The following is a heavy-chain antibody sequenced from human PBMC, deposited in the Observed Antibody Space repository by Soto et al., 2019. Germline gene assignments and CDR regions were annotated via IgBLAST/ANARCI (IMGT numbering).Heavy chain of an antibody. CDR3: ARDQYDFRSGSYYYAMEV. D-gene: IGHD3-3*01. V-gene: IGHV4-61*01. Sequence: QVQLQESGPGLVKPSETLSLTCTVTGGSVSSESHYRSWIRQTPGKGLEWIGYLYYTGSTNYNPSLKGRVTMSVDTSRDQVSLRLRSVTRADTAVYYCARDQYDFRSGSYYYAMEVWGQGTKVTVSS. CDR2: LYYTGST. J-gene: IGHJ6*02. CDR1: GGSVSSESHY.